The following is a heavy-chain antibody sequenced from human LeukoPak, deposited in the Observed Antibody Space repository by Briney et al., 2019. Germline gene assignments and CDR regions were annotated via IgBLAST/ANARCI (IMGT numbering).Heavy chain of an antibody. CDR1: GYTFTSYD. CDR2: MNPNSGNT. CDR3: ARGKGYCSSGSCFWGNWFDP. Sequence: ASVKVSCKASGYTFTSYDINWVRQATGQGLEWMGWMNPNSGNTGYAQKFQGRVTITRNTSISTTYMELSCLRSEDTAVYYCARGKGYCSSGSCFWGNWFDPWGQGTLVTVSS. J-gene: IGHJ5*02. V-gene: IGHV1-8*03. D-gene: IGHD2-15*01.